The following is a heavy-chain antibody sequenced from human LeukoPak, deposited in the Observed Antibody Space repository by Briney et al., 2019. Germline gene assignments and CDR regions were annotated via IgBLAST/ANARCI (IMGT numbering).Heavy chain of an antibody. J-gene: IGHJ4*02. D-gene: IGHD1-26*01. CDR1: GFTFNVYT. CDR3: ASFPWDLRPT. CDR2: ISPSSNII. Sequence: PGGSLRLSCAASGFTFNVYTMNWVRQTPGKGLEWVSSISPSSNIIHYRDSVRGRFTISRDNAQNSVFLQMNSLRAEDTAVYYCASFPWDLRPTWGQGTLVSVAS. V-gene: IGHV3-21*01.